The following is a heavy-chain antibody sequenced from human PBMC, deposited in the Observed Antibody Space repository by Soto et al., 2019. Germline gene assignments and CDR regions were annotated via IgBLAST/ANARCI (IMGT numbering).Heavy chain of an antibody. CDR1: GGTFSSYA. Sequence: QVQLVQSGAEVKKRGSSVKVSCKASGGTFSSYAISWVRQAPGQGLEWMGGIIPIFGTANYAQKFQGRVTITVDESPSTAYMELSSLRSEDTAVYYCARERDRGYDPPPHYYYGMDVWGQGTTVTVSS. J-gene: IGHJ6*01. CDR2: IIPIFGTA. V-gene: IGHV1-69*12. CDR3: ARERDRGYDPPPHYYYGMDV. D-gene: IGHD5-12*01.